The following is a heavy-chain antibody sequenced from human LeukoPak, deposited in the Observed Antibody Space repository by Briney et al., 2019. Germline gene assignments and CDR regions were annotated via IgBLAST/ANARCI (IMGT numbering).Heavy chain of an antibody. CDR1: GGSFSGYY. D-gene: IGHD6-19*01. CDR3: ARDSSSGWYGWFDP. V-gene: IGHV4-59*01. J-gene: IGHJ5*02. CDR2: IYYSGST. Sequence: SETLSLTCAVYGGSFSGYYWSWIRQPPGKGLEWIGYIYYSGSTNYNPSLKSRVTISVDTSKNQFSLKLSSVTAADTAVYYCARDSSSGWYGWFDPWGQGTLVTVSS.